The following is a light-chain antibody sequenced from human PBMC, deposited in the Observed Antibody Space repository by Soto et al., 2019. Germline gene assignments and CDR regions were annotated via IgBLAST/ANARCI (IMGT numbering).Light chain of an antibody. Sequence: EIQMTQSPSSLSASVGDRVTITCQASQAISNYLNWYQQKPGKAPKLLIYDASRFESGVPSRFSGSGSGTDFTLTISSLQPEDIATYYCQQYANFPVTFGQGTKVEIK. V-gene: IGKV1-33*01. CDR3: QQYANFPVT. CDR2: DAS. CDR1: QAISNY. J-gene: IGKJ1*01.